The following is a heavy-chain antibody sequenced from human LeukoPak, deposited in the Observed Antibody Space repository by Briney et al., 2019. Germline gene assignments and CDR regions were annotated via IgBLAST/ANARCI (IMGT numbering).Heavy chain of an antibody. J-gene: IGHJ4*02. Sequence: GGSLRLSCAASGFTFSDYYMSWIRQAPGKGLEWVSYISSSSSYTNYADSVKGRFTISRDNAENSLYLQMNSLRAEDTAVYYCASSRYYDSSGYSYFDYWGQGTLVTVSS. D-gene: IGHD3-22*01. CDR1: GFTFSDYY. CDR3: ASSRYYDSSGYSYFDY. V-gene: IGHV3-11*03. CDR2: ISSSSSYT.